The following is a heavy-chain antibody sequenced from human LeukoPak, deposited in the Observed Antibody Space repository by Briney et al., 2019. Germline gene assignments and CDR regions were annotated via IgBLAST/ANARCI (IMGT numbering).Heavy chain of an antibody. D-gene: IGHD6-13*01. V-gene: IGHV3-74*03. Sequence: GGSLRLSCATSGFTFSYHWMQWVRQAPGKGLVWVSRISADSISTTYADSVKGRFTISRDNAKNTLYLQMSSLRAEDTAVYYCVRDSSAANYWGLGTLVTVSS. CDR3: VRDSSAANY. CDR2: ISADSIST. CDR1: GFTFSYHW. J-gene: IGHJ1*01.